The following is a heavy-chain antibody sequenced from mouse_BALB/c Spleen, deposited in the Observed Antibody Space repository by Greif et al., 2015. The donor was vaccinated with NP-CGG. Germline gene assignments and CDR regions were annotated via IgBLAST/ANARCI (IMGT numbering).Heavy chain of an antibody. CDR3: ARGYYGSSYGYFDV. CDR2: ISCYNGAT. CDR1: GYSFTGYY. Sequence: LVKTRASVKISCKASGYSFTGYYMHWVKQSHGKSLEWIGYISCYNGATSYNQKFKGKATFTVDTSSSTAYMQFNSLTSEDSAVYYCARGYYGSSYGYFDVWGAGTTVTVSS. J-gene: IGHJ1*01. V-gene: IGHV1S34*01. D-gene: IGHD1-1*01.